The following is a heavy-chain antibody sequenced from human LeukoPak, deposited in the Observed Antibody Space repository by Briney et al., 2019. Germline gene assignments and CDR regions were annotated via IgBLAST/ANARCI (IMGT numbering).Heavy chain of an antibody. CDR2: IKQDGSEK. D-gene: IGHD3-16*01. Sequence: GGSLRLSCAASGFTFSNYWMSWVRQAPGKGLEWVANIKQDGSEKYYVDSVKGRFTISRDNAKNPLYLQMNSLRADDTAVYYCARGGRAYGDWGQETLVTVSS. J-gene: IGHJ4*02. CDR1: GFTFSNYW. CDR3: ARGGRAYGD. V-gene: IGHV3-7*04.